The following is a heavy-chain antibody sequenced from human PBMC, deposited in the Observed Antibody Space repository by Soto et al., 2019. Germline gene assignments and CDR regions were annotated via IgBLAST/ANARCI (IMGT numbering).Heavy chain of an antibody. CDR2: IYYSGST. J-gene: IGHJ4*02. Sequence: PSETLSLTCTVSGGSISSGGYYWSWIRQHPGKGLEWIGYIYYSGSTYYNPSLKSRVTISVDTSKNQFSLKLSSVTAADTAVHYCARANPDVDTAMVLYYFDYWGQGTLVTVSS. V-gene: IGHV4-31*03. CDR3: ARANPDVDTAMVLYYFDY. CDR1: GGSISSGGYY. D-gene: IGHD5-18*01.